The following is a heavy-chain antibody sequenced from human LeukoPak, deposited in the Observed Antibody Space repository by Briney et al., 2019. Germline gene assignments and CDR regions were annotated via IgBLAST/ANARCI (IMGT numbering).Heavy chain of an antibody. CDR3: ARGLSSGYYYAHFDY. J-gene: IGHJ4*02. CDR2: IYYSGST. D-gene: IGHD3-22*01. V-gene: IGHV4-59*01. CDR1: GGSISSYY. Sequence: SETLSLTCTVSGGSISSYYWSWIRQPPGKGLEWIGHIYYSGSTNYNPSLKSRVTISVDTSKNQFSLKLSSVTAADTAVYYCARGLSSGYYYAHFDYWGQGTLVTVSS.